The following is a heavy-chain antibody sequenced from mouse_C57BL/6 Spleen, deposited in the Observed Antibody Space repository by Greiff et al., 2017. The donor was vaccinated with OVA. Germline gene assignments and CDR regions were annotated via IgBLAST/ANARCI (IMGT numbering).Heavy chain of an antibody. CDR1: GYSFTDYN. CDR3: AREDLLWLRRRVFDY. CDR2: INPNYGTT. J-gene: IGHJ2*01. Sequence: EVQLQQSGPELVKPGASVKISCKASGYSFTDYNMNWVKQSNGKSLEWIGVINPNYGTTSYNQKFKGKATLTVDQSSSTAYMQLNSLTSEDSAVYYGAREDLLWLRRRVFDYWGQGTTLTVSS. D-gene: IGHD2-2*01. V-gene: IGHV1-39*01.